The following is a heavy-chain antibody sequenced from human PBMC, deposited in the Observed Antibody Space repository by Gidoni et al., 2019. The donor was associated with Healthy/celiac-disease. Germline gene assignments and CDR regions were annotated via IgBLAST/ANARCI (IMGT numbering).Heavy chain of an antibody. CDR2: IILIFGTS. V-gene: IGHV1-69*01. Sequence: QVQLVQSGAEVKKPGSSVKVYCKASGGTFSSYAISWVRQAPGQGLEWMGGIILIFGTSNSAQKFQGRVTITAYESTSTSYLVLSSLRSEDTAVYYCARVAPGDDAFDIWGQGTMVTVSS. J-gene: IGHJ3*02. CDR1: GGTFSSYA. CDR3: ARVAPGDDAFDI.